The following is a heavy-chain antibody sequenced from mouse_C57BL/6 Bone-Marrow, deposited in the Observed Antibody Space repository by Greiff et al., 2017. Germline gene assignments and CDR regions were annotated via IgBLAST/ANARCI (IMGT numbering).Heavy chain of an antibody. J-gene: IGHJ4*01. CDR1: GYTFTSYW. Sequence: QVQLKQPGAELVKPGASVKLSCKASGYTFTSYWITWVKQRPGQGLEWIGVIYPGSGSTNYNEKFKSKATLTVDTSSSTAYMQLSSLTSENSAVYGCAHSASRLGMDYWCQGTSVTVSS. V-gene: IGHV1-55*01. D-gene: IGHD3-1*01. CDR2: IYPGSGST. CDR3: AHSASRLGMDY.